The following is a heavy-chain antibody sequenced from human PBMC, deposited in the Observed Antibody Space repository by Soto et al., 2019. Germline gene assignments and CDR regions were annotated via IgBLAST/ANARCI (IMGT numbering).Heavy chain of an antibody. CDR3: ARYLDYGMDV. CDR2: INHSGST. CDR1: GGSFSGYY. Sequence: QVQLQQWGAGLLKPSETLSLTCAVYGGSFSGYYWSWIRQPPGKGLEWIGEINHSGSTNYNPSLKSRVTISVDTSKNQFSLKLSSVTAADTAVYYCARYLDYGMDVWDQGTTVTVSS. V-gene: IGHV4-34*01. J-gene: IGHJ6*02.